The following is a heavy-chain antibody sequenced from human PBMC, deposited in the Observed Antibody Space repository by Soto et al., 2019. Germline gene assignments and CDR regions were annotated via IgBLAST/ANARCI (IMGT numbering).Heavy chain of an antibody. CDR1: GFSLSTSGMC. D-gene: IGHD2-15*01. V-gene: IGHV2-70*11. Sequence: SGPTLVNPTQTLTLTCTFSGFSLSTSGMCVSWIRQPPGKALEWLARIDWDDDKYYSTSLKTRLTISKDTSKNQVVLTMTNMDPVDTATYHCSGGSCSSVDYWGQGTLVTVSS. CDR3: SGGSCSSVDY. CDR2: IDWDDDK. J-gene: IGHJ4*02.